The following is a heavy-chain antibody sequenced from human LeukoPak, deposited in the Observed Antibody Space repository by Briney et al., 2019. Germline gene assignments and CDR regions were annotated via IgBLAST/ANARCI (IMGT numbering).Heavy chain of an antibody. CDR2: INPNSGGT. Sequence: ASVKVSCKASGYTFIGYYMHWVRQAPGQGLEWMGWINPNSGGTNYAQKFQGRVTMTRDTSISAAYMELSRLRSDDTAVYYCATGITIFGVVILDYWGQGTLVTVSS. CDR1: GYTFIGYY. V-gene: IGHV1-2*02. CDR3: ATGITIFGVVILDY. J-gene: IGHJ4*02. D-gene: IGHD3-3*01.